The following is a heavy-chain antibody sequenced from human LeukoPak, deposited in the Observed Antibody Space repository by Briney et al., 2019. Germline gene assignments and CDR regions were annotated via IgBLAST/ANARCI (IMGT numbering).Heavy chain of an antibody. CDR3: ARGRSYHYYMDV. J-gene: IGHJ6*03. CDR1: GFTFSSYS. Sequence: GGSLRLSCAASGFTFSSYSLNWVRQAPGKGLDWVSYISSSSSTIYYADSVKGRFTISRDNAKNSLYLQMNSLRAEDTAVYYCARGRSYHYYMDVWGKGTTVTVSS. V-gene: IGHV3-48*01. CDR2: ISSSSSTI.